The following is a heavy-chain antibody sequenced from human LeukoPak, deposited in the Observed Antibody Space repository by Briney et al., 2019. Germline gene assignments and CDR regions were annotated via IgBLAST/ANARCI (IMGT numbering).Heavy chain of an antibody. CDR2: IYYSGST. Sequence: SETLSLTCTVSGGSISSYYWSWIRQPPGKGLEWIGYIYYSGSTNYNPSLKSRVTISVDTSKNQFSLKLSSVTAADTAVYYCARDRGDGYNAFDIWGQGTMVTVSS. J-gene: IGHJ3*02. V-gene: IGHV4-59*01. CDR3: ARDRGDGYNAFDI. CDR1: GGSISSYY. D-gene: IGHD5-24*01.